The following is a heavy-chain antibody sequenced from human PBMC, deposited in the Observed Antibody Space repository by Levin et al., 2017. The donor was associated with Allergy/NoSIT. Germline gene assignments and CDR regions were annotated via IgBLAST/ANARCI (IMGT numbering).Heavy chain of an antibody. CDR1: GFTFSSYA. CDR3: AKNGGTELSLGNNWFDS. J-gene: IGHJ5*01. Sequence: GGSLRLSCAASGFTFSSYAMNWVRQAPGKGLEWVSGISGGGGYTYYADSVKGRFTISRDNSKNTLYLQLNSLRFDDTAVYYCAKNGGTELSLGNNWFDSWGQGTLVTVSS. CDR2: ISGGGGYT. V-gene: IGHV3-23*01. D-gene: IGHD3-16*02.